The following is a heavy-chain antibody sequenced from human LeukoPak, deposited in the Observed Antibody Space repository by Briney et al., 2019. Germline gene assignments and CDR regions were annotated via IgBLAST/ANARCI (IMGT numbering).Heavy chain of an antibody. CDR1: GGSISSYY. CDR2: IYYSGST. V-gene: IGHV4-59*01. CDR3: ASGGITGTSSDY. J-gene: IGHJ4*02. D-gene: IGHD1-20*01. Sequence: SETLSLTCTVSGGSISSYYWSWIRQPPGKGLEWIGYIYYSGSTNYNPSLKSRVTISVDTSKNQFSLKLSSVTAADTAVYYCASGGITGTSSDYWGQGTLVTVSS.